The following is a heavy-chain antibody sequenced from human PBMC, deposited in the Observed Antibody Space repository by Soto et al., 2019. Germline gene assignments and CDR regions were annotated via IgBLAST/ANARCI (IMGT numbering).Heavy chain of an antibody. CDR1: GFRVGDQC. CDR3: ARESVEKTYSYYGMDV. CDR2: ISFDAKNK. D-gene: IGHD1-1*01. V-gene: IGHV3-30*03. Sequence: CLTLSCAACGFRVGDQCVHGVRQAPGKGLEWVAVISFDAKNKKYVDSVEGRFTISRDNPHNMLYLQMDSLSGDDTGVYYCARESVEKTYSYYGMDVWGPGTTVTVSS. J-gene: IGHJ6*02.